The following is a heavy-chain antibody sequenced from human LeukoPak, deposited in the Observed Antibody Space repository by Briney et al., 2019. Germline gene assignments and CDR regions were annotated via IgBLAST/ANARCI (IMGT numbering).Heavy chain of an antibody. J-gene: IGHJ4*02. V-gene: IGHV1-2*02. CDR3: ARVKDLDF. D-gene: IGHD2-15*01. Sequence: ASVTVSCTASGYTFTGYYIHWVRQAPGQGLEWMGWINPNSGGTNYAQKFQGRVTMTRDTSISTAYMELRSLTSDDTAVYYCARVKDLDFWGQGTPVTVSS. CDR2: INPNSGGT. CDR1: GYTFTGYY.